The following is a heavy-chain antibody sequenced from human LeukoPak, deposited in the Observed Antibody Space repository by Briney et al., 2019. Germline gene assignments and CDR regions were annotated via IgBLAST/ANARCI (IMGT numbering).Heavy chain of an antibody. Sequence: PGGSLRLSCAASGFTFSSYSMNWVRQAPGKGLEWVSSISSSSSYIYYADSVKGRFTISRDNAKNSLYLQMNSLRAEDTAVYYRARDPRGDSSGFYFDYWGQGTLVTVSS. CDR3: ARDPRGDSSGFYFDY. CDR2: ISSSSSYI. J-gene: IGHJ4*02. D-gene: IGHD3-22*01. V-gene: IGHV3-21*01. CDR1: GFTFSSYS.